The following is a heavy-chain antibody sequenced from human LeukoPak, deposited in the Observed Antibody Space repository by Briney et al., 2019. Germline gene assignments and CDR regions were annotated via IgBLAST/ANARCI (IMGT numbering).Heavy chain of an antibody. CDR3: ARHGAQNGIGP. D-gene: IGHD3-10*01. CDR2: IYYSGST. V-gene: IGHV4-39*01. CDR1: GGSISSNIYY. Sequence: PSETLSLTCTVPGGSISSNIYYWGWIRQPPGKGLEWIGSIYYSGSTYYNPSLMSRVTISVDTSKNQFSLKLSSVTAADTAIYYCARHGAQNGIGPWGQGTLVTVSS. J-gene: IGHJ5*02.